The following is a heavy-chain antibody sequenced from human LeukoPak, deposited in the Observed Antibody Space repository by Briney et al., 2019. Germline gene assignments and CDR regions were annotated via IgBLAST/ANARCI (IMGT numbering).Heavy chain of an antibody. CDR2: IYTSGST. J-gene: IGHJ4*02. CDR1: GGSISSYY. D-gene: IGHD5-18*01. CDR3: ARDLNNGYGYYFDY. Sequence: SETLSLTCTVSGGSISSYYWSWIRQPAGKGLEWIGRIYTSGSTNYNPSLKSRVTMSVDTSNNQFSLKLSSVTAADTAVYYCARDLNNGYGYYFDYWGQGTLVTVSS. V-gene: IGHV4-4*07.